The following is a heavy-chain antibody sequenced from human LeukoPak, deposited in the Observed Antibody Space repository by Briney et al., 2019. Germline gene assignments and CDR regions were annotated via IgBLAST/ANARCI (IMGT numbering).Heavy chain of an antibody. CDR3: AKGSFGELPTFDY. Sequence: PGGSLRLSCAASGFTFSSYGMHWVRQAPGKGLEWVAVISYDGSNKYYADSVKGRFTISRDNSKNTLYLQMNSLRAGDTAVYYCAKGSFGELPTFDYWGQGTLVTVSS. CDR2: ISYDGSNK. D-gene: IGHD3-10*01. V-gene: IGHV3-30*18. J-gene: IGHJ4*02. CDR1: GFTFSSYG.